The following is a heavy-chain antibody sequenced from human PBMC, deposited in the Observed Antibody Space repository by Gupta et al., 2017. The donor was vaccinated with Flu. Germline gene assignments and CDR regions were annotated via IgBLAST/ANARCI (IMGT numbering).Heavy chain of an antibody. CDR2: FYNSVST. CDR1: GGSINRDHYY. V-gene: IGHV4-39*01. J-gene: IGHJ4*01. D-gene: IGHD4-11*01. Sequence: QVQLQESGPGLVKPSETLSLTCTVFGGSINRDHYYWGWIRQSPGKGLEWIGSFYNSVSTYYNPSLKSRVAISVDTSKKQFSLKLRSVTAADTAVYYCVIAPDYWGGQGTLVTVSS. CDR3: VIAPDYW.